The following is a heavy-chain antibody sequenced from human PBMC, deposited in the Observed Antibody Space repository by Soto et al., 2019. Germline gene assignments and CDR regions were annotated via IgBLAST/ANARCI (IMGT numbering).Heavy chain of an antibody. CDR1: GPTFIAYY. D-gene: IGHD5-12*01. J-gene: IGHJ4*02. CDR2: IDPKSGGT. Sequence: QLVQSGAEVKKPGASVRVSCKTSGPTFIAYYIHWVRQAPGQGLVWMGWIDPKSGGTTYEQKFLGRVTITRDTSITTAYMDLKRLTSDDTAVYYCARVSVDVPEWGQGTLITVSS. V-gene: IGHV1-2*02. CDR3: ARVSVDVPE.